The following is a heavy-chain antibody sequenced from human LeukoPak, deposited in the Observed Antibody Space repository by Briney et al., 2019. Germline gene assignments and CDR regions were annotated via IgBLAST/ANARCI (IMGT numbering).Heavy chain of an antibody. V-gene: IGHV4-39*01. D-gene: IGHD2-8*02. J-gene: IGHJ4*02. Sequence: SETLSLTCTVTGGSISTRNHYWGWLRQPPGKGLEGIGSIGYTGTTNSNPSLKSRVTLSVDTSKNQVSLTLSSVTAADTAVYFCARRMGSGATYPRTFDYWGQGTLVTVSS. CDR2: IGYTGTT. CDR1: GGSISTRNHY. CDR3: ARRMGSGATYPRTFDY.